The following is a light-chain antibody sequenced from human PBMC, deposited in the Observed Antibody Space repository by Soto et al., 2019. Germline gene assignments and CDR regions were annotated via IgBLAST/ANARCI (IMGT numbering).Light chain of an antibody. Sequence: EVVMTQSPATLSVSPVERVTLSCRAGQGVTTNFAWYQQKPGQAPRLLMYGASSRPGGIPDRFSGSVSGTDCTITIPRLEKEDGAVYYCQQYGSSTYTFGQGTKVDIK. V-gene: IGKV3-20*01. CDR2: GAS. J-gene: IGKJ2*01. CDR1: QGVTTN. CDR3: QQYGSSTYT.